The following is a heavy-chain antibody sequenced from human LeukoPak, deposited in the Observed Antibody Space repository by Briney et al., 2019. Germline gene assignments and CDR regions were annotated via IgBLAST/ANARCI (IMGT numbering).Heavy chain of an antibody. V-gene: IGHV4-31*03. CDR3: AREIRAAARVRGNWFDP. Sequence: PSETLSLTCTVSGASISSGGYYWSWIRQHPGKGLEWIGYIYYNGSTYYNPSLKSRVTISVDTSKNQFSLKLGSVTAADTAVYHCAREIRAAARVRGNWFDPWGQGTLVTVSS. CDR1: GASISSGGYY. J-gene: IGHJ5*02. CDR2: IYYNGST. D-gene: IGHD6-13*01.